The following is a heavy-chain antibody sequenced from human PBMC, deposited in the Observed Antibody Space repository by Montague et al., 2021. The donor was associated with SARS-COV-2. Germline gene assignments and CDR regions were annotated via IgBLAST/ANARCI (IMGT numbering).Heavy chain of an antibody. Sequence: SETLSLTCTVSGDSIRNSVYSWGWVRQPPGKGLEWIGNIYNGGTTFYNPSLKSRVTIFVDTSKNQFSLKLSSVTAADTAVYYCATRTRYPQNDFGFWGQGTLVTVSS. J-gene: IGHJ4*02. CDR2: IYNGGTT. D-gene: IGHD2-15*01. CDR1: GDSIRNSVYS. V-gene: IGHV4-39*01. CDR3: ATRTRYPQNDFGF.